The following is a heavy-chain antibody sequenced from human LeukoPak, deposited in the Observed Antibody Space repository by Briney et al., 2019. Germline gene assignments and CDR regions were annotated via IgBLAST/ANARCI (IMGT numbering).Heavy chain of an antibody. V-gene: IGHV4-34*01. D-gene: IGHD3-10*01. CDR2: INHSRAT. CDR3: ARGYFDYYGPGSYYNLIDY. CDR1: GGSLIGYY. J-gene: IGHJ4*02. Sequence: PSETLSLTCAVSGGSLIGYYWSWIRQPPGKGLEWIGEINHSRATNYNPSLKSRVTISVVTSKKEFSLKLKSVTAADTAIYYCARGYFDYYGPGSYYNLIDYWGQGILVTVSS.